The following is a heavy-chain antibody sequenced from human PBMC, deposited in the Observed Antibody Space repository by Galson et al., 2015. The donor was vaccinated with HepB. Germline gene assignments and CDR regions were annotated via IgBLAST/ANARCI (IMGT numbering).Heavy chain of an antibody. CDR1: GYSFTTNG. CDR2: ISANSSKT. V-gene: IGHV1-18*04. CDR3: ARDHRWYFDY. D-gene: IGHD2-15*01. J-gene: IGHJ4*02. Sequence: SVKVSCKASGYSFTTNGISWVRQAPGQGLEWMGWISANSSKTNYAQKYQNRVTLTRDTATSTVHMELRSLRSDDTAVYYCARDHRWYFDYWGQGSLVTVSS.